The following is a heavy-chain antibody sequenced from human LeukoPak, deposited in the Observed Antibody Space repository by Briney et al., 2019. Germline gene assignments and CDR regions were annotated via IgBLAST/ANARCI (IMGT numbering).Heavy chain of an antibody. CDR3: ARAPGSSGEEVWFDP. CDR1: GFAFSSCG. J-gene: IGHJ5*02. CDR2: IGPTGTDR. D-gene: IGHD6-19*01. Sequence: GGSLRLSCAASGFAFSSCGFNWVRQAPGKGLEWVSSIGPTGTDRYYADSVRGRFTISRDNAKNSLYLQMNSLRAEDTAVYYCARAPGSSGEEVWFDPWGQGTLVTVSS. V-gene: IGHV3-21*01.